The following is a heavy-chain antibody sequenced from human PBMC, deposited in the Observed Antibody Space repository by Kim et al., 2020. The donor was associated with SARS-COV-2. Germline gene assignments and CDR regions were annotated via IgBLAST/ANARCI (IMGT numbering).Heavy chain of an antibody. CDR3: AKDLTVVPAAGYYYYYGMDV. Sequence: GGSLRLSCAASGFTFSSYGMHWVRQAPGKGLEWVAVISYDGSNKYYADSVKGRFTISRDNSKNTLYLQMNSLRAEDTAVYYCAKDLTVVPAAGYYYYYGMDVWGQGTTVTVSS. V-gene: IGHV3-30*18. CDR1: GFTFSSYG. J-gene: IGHJ6*02. CDR2: ISYDGSNK. D-gene: IGHD2-2*01.